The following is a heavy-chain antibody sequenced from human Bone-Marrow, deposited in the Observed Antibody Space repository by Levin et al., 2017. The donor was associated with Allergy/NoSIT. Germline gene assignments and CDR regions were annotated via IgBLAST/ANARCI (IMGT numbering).Heavy chain of an antibody. CDR3: AKDHIYGIDY. J-gene: IGHJ4*02. V-gene: IGHV3-48*01. CDR1: GFSFTTYS. D-gene: IGHD5-18*01. Sequence: SCAASGFSFTTYSMNWVRQAPGKGLEWLSYISSSSTTKQYADSVKGRFTISRDDAKNLLYLQMNSLRAEHTAVYYCAKDHIYGIDYWGQGTLVTVS. CDR2: ISSSSTTK.